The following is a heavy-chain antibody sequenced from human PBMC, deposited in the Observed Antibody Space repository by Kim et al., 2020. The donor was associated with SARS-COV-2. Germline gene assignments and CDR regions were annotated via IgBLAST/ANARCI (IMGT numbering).Heavy chain of an antibody. CDR1: GGSISSGGYY. J-gene: IGHJ5*02. D-gene: IGHD4-17*01. Sequence: SETLSLTCTVSGGSISSGGYYWSWIRQHPGKGLEWIGYIDYSGSTYNNPSLKSRVTISVDTSKNQFSLKLSSVTAADTAVYYCARCPGDYGEGWFDPWGQGTLVTVSS. V-gene: IGHV4-31*03. CDR2: IDYSGST. CDR3: ARCPGDYGEGWFDP.